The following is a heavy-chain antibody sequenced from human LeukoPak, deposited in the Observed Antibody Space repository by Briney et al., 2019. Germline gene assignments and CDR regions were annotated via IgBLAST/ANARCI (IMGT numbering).Heavy chain of an antibody. Sequence: GGSLRLSCAASGFTFSSYAMSWVRQAPGKGLEWVAVMSFDGSHTYYADSVKGRFTISRDNSKNTLYLQMNSLRAEDTAVYYCAKERVDWRYFDYWGQGTLVTVSS. CDR3: AKERVDWRYFDY. V-gene: IGHV3-30*18. CDR1: GFTFSSYA. J-gene: IGHJ4*02. D-gene: IGHD3-9*01. CDR2: MSFDGSHT.